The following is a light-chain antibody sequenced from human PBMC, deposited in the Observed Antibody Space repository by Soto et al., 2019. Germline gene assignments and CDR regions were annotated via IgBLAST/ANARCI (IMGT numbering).Light chain of an antibody. V-gene: IGKV3-11*01. Sequence: EIVLAQSPATLSLSPGERATLYCRASQSVSISLAWYQQKPGQAPRLLIYDASNRATGVPARFSGSGSGTDFTLNVRSLEPEDFALYYWQQRSNWPPEITFGQGTRLEI. J-gene: IGKJ5*01. CDR1: QSVSIS. CDR2: DAS. CDR3: QQRSNWPPEIT.